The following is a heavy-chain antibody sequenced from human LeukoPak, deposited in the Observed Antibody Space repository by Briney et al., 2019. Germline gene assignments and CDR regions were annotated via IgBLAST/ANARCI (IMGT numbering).Heavy chain of an antibody. CDR2: ISASDAAT. V-gene: IGHV3-23*01. D-gene: IGHD3-22*01. CDR1: GLTFSTFA. CDR3: TKDRDGSGFLVGDWFDP. J-gene: IGHJ5*02. Sequence: GGSLRLSCEASGLTFSTFAMSWVCQAPGKGPEWVSVISASDAATYYSDSVKGRFTVSRDNSKNTLYLQMNDVRTEDTALYYCTKDRDGSGFLVGDWFDPWGQGTLVTVSS.